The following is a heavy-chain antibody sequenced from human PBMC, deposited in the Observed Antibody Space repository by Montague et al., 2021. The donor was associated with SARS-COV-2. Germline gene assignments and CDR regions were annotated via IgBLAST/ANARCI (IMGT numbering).Heavy chain of an antibody. CDR3: ARIRDYDILTGSYSGFDY. V-gene: IGHV2-70*01. Sequence: PALVKPTQTLTLTCTFSGFSLSTSRMCVSWIRQPPGKALEWLALIDWDDDKYYSTSLKTRLTISKDTSKNQVVLTMTNIDPVDTATYYCARIRDYDILTGSYSGFDYWGQGTLVTVSS. CDR2: IDWDDDK. J-gene: IGHJ4*02. D-gene: IGHD3-9*01. CDR1: GFSLSTSRMC.